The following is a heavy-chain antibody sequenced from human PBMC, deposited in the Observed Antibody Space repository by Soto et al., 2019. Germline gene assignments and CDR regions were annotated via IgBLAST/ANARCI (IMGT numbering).Heavy chain of an antibody. CDR2: VSYSGKT. CDR3: ARQQYTVVTAFDV. CDR1: GGSITAYY. D-gene: IGHD2-15*01. J-gene: IGHJ3*01. Sequence: QVQLQESGPGLVKTSDTLSLTCTVSGGSITAYYWSWIRQPPGEGLEWIGYVSYSGKTGYNPSLKSRFSMSIDTSKNEFSLKLTSLTAADAATYYCARQQYTVVTAFDVWGQGTTVAVSS. V-gene: IGHV4-59*07.